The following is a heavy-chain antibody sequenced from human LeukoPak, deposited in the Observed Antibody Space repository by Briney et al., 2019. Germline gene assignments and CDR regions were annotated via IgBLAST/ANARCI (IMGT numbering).Heavy chain of an antibody. Sequence: PSETLSLTCTVSGGSISSSSYYWGWIRQPPGKGLEWIGSIYYSGSTYYNPSLKSRVTISVDTSKNQFSLKLSSVTAADTAVYYCARESPPMVRGSFDYWGQGTLVTVSS. J-gene: IGHJ4*02. CDR2: IYYSGST. CDR3: ARESPPMVRGSFDY. V-gene: IGHV4-39*07. D-gene: IGHD3-10*01. CDR1: GGSISSSSYY.